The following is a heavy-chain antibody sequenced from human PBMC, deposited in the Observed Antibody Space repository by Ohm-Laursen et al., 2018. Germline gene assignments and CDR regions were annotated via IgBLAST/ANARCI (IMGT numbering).Heavy chain of an antibody. V-gene: IGHV3-33*08. CDR2: IWDDGSKD. CDR1: GFTFSSYG. J-gene: IGHJ6*02. D-gene: IGHD5-12*01. CDR3: TRGATLDV. Sequence: SLRLSCAASGFTFSSYGMHWVRQAPGKGLEWVAVIWDDGSKDYYADSVKGRFIISRENSKNTLYLQMNSLRAEDTAVYYCTRGATLDVWGQGTTVTVS.